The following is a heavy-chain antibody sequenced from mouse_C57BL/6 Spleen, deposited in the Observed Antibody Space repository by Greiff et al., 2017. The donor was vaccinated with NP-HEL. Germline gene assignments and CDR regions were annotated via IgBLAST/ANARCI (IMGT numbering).Heavy chain of an antibody. CDR2: IYPGDGDT. Sequence: QVQLQQSGAELVKPGASVKISCKASGYAFSSYWMNWVKQRPGKGLEWIGQIYPGDGDTNYNGKFKGKATLTADKSSSTAYMQLSSLTSEDSAVYFCARWTTVVEGYFDYWGQGTTLTVSS. CDR1: GYAFSSYW. D-gene: IGHD1-1*01. V-gene: IGHV1-80*01. J-gene: IGHJ2*01. CDR3: ARWTTVVEGYFDY.